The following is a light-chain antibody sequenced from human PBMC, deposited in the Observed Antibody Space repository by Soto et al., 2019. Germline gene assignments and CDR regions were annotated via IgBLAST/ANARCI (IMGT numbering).Light chain of an antibody. J-gene: IGKJ4*01. CDR2: GVS. V-gene: IGKV3-11*01. Sequence: EIVMTQSPATLSVSPGERATLSCRASQSVSSNLAWYQQKPGQAPRLLIYGVSSRATGIPDRFSGSGSGTDFTLTISSLEPEDFAVYYCQQRSKWPLTFGGGTKVDIK. CDR3: QQRSKWPLT. CDR1: QSVSSN.